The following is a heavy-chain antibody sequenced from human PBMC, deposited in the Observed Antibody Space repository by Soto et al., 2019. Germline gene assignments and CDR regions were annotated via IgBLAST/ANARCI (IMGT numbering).Heavy chain of an antibody. Sequence: GASVKVSCKASGGTFSSYAISWVRQAPGQGLEWMGGIIPIFGTANYTQKFQGRVTITADESTSTAYMELSSLRSEDTAVYYCVCVLRFLEWLPPGGMDVWGQGTTVTVSS. V-gene: IGHV1-69*13. CDR3: VCVLRFLEWLPPGGMDV. CDR2: IIPIFGTA. CDR1: GGTFSSYA. J-gene: IGHJ6*02. D-gene: IGHD3-3*01.